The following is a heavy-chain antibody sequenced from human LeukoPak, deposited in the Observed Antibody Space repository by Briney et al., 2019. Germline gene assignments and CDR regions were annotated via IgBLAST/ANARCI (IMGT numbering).Heavy chain of an antibody. CDR3: ARLPLRSIAVGYYGMDV. CDR1: GGTFSSYA. D-gene: IGHD6-6*01. J-gene: IGHJ6*02. CDR2: IIPIFGTA. Sequence: SVKVSCKASGGTFSSYAISWVRQAPGQGLEWMGGIIPIFGTANYAQKFQGRVTITADESTSTAYMELSRLRSEDTAVYYCARLPLRSIAVGYYGMDVWGQGTTVTVSS. V-gene: IGHV1-69*13.